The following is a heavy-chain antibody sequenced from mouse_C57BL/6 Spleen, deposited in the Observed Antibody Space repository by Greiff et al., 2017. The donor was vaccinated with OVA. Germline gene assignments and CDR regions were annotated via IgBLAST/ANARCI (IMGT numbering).Heavy chain of an antibody. D-gene: IGHD1-1*01. V-gene: IGHV10-1*01. CDR3: VRSTTVVAPGYFDG. CDR2: IRSKSNNYAT. Sequence: EVQLVESGGGLVQPKGSLKLSCAASGFSFNTYAMNWVRQAPGKGLEWVARIRSKSNNYATYYADSVKDRFTISRDDSESMLYLQMNNLKTEDTAMYYCVRSTTVVAPGYFDGWGTGTTVTVSS. CDR1: GFSFNTYA. J-gene: IGHJ1*03.